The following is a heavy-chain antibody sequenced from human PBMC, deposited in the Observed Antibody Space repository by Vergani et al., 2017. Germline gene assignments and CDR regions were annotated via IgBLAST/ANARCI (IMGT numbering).Heavy chain of an antibody. J-gene: IGHJ3*02. V-gene: IGHV4-59*01. D-gene: IGHD6-19*01. CDR1: GGSISSYY. CDR2: IYYSGST. Sequence: QVQLQESGPGLVKPSETLSLTFTVPGGSISSYYWSWIRQPSGKGLEWSGYIYYSGSTNYNPTLKSRVTISVDTSKNQFSLKLSSVTAADTAVYYCAKRTKYSSGWYGAFDIGGQGTMVTVSS. CDR3: AKRTKYSSGWYGAFDI.